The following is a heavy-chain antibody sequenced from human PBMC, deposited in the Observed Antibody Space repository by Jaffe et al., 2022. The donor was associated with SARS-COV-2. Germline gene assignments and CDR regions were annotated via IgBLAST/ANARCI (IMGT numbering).Heavy chain of an antibody. CDR1: GFTFDDYA. J-gene: IGHJ4*02. D-gene: IGHD2-15*01. CDR2: ISWNSGSI. Sequence: EVQLVESGGGLVQPGRSLRLSCAASGFTFDDYAMHWVRQAPGKGLEWVSGISWNSGSIGYADSVKGRFTISRDNAKNSLYLQMNSLRAEDTALYYCAKVQRYCSGGSCYSEPGSFDYWGQGTLVTVSS. CDR3: AKVQRYCSGGSCYSEPGSFDY. V-gene: IGHV3-9*01.